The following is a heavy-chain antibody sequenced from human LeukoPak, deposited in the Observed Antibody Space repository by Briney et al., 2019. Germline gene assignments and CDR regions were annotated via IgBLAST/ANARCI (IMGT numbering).Heavy chain of an antibody. Sequence: ASVXVSCKASGYTFTSYGIXXXXXXPXQXXXXXXXXSAYNXNXNYAQKXXXXXXXXXDTSASTAYMELRSLRSDDTAVYYCARGGDYYDSSGYSDYWGQGTLVAVSS. CDR2: XSAYNXNX. D-gene: IGHD3-22*01. V-gene: IGHV1-18*01. J-gene: IGHJ4*02. CDR1: GYTFTSYG. CDR3: ARGGDYYDSSGYSDY.